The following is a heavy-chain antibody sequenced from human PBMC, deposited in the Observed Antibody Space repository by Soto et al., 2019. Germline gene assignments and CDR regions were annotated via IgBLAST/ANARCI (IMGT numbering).Heavy chain of an antibody. Sequence: QVQLVQSGAEVKKPGASVKVSCKASGYTFTGYYMHWVRQAPGQGLEWIGWINPNSGGTNYAQKFQGWVTMTRDTSISTAYMELSRLRSDDTAVYYCARDYYGSGSYYGLGFYYWGQGTLVTVSS. CDR3: ARDYYGSGSYYGLGFYY. J-gene: IGHJ4*02. D-gene: IGHD3-10*01. CDR2: INPNSGGT. V-gene: IGHV1-2*04. CDR1: GYTFTGYY.